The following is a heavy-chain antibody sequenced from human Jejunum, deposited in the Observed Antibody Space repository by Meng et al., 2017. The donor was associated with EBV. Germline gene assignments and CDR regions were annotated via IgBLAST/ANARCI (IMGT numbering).Heavy chain of an antibody. CDR3: AKDGPPGIFEY. CDR2: INTNTGSP. CDR1: GYTFTTYA. D-gene: IGHD3/OR15-3a*01. Sequence: QVQLVHSGSELKKPGASVKVSCKASGYTFTTYAMNWVRQAPGQGPEWMGWINTNTGSPTYAQGFTGRFVFSVDTSVSTAYLQISSLKAEDTAVYYCAKDGPPGIFEYWGQGTLVTVSS. J-gene: IGHJ4*02. V-gene: IGHV7-4-1*02.